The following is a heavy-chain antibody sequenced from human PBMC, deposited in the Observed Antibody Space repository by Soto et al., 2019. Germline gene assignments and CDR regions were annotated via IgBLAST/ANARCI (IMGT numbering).Heavy chain of an antibody. CDR2: FYYSVCT. Sequence: SETLSLTCTVSGGSISSYYWSWIRQPPGKGLDLFWFFYYSVCTNYNPSLKSRVTISVDTSKNQFSLKLSSVTAADTAVYYCARQNYYDILTGYYSAWAFDYWGQGTLVTVSS. J-gene: IGHJ4*02. D-gene: IGHD3-9*01. CDR3: ARQNYYDILTGYYSAWAFDY. CDR1: GGSISSYY. V-gene: IGHV4-59*01.